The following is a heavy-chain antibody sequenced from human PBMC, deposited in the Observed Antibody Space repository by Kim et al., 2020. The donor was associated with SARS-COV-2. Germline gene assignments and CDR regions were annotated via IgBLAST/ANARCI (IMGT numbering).Heavy chain of an antibody. D-gene: IGHD1-26*01. V-gene: IGHV4-59*08. J-gene: IGHJ4*02. CDR3: ARHVGALPQN. CDR1: GGSISSNY. CDR2: IHYSGST. Sequence: SETLSLTCSVSGGSISSNYWSWIRQPPGKGLEWIGYIHYSGSTNYNPSLKSRVNISVDTSKNQFSLKLSSVTAADTAFYYCARHVGALPQNCGQGTLVTV.